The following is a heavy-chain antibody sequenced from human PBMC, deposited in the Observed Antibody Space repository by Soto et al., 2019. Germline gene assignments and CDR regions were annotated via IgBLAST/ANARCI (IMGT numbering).Heavy chain of an antibody. CDR3: ATPLHDYGDYEGYYGMDV. CDR2: IYYSGST. D-gene: IGHD4-17*01. CDR1: GGSISSSSYY. V-gene: IGHV4-39*01. J-gene: IGHJ6*02. Sequence: ASETLSLTCTVSGGSISSSSYYWGWIRQPPGKGLEWIGSIYYSGSTYYNPSLKSRVTISVDTSKNQFSLKLSSVTAADTAVYYCATPLHDYGDYEGYYGMDVWGQGTTVTVSS.